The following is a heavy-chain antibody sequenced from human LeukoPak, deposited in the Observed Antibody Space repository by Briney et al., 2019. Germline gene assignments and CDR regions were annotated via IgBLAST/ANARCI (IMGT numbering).Heavy chain of an antibody. CDR3: ARVGWLQNNWFDP. J-gene: IGHJ5*02. D-gene: IGHD5-24*01. CDR2: ISSSSSTI. Sequence: PGGSLRLSCAASGFTFSSYSMNWVRQAPGKGLEWVSYISSSSSTIYHADSVKGRLTISRDNAKNSLYLQMNSLRAEDTAVYYCARVGWLQNNWFDPWGQGTLVTVSS. V-gene: IGHV3-48*01. CDR1: GFTFSSYS.